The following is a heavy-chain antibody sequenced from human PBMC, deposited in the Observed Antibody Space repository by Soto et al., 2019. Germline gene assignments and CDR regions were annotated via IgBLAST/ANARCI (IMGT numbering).Heavy chain of an antibody. CDR1: GGTFSSYA. J-gene: IGHJ6*02. CDR2: IIPIFGTA. Sequence: SVKVSCKASGGTFSSYAISWVRQAPGQGLEWMGGIIPIFGTANYAQKFQGRVTITADESTSTAYMELSSLRSEDTAVYYCAKWFGESYYYYGMDVWGQGTTVTVSS. V-gene: IGHV1-69*13. D-gene: IGHD3-10*01. CDR3: AKWFGESYYYYGMDV.